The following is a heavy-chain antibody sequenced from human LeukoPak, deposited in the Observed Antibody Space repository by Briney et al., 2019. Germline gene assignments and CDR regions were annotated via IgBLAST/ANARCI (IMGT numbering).Heavy chain of an antibody. CDR2: IYPGDSDT. CDR3: ARRELWSGYYSFDY. V-gene: IGHV5-51*01. D-gene: IGHD3-3*01. Sequence: GESLKISCKGSGYTFTSYWIGWVRQMPGKGLEWMGIIYPGDSDTRYSPSFQGQVTISADKSISTAYLQWSSLKASDTAMYYCARRELWSGYYSFDYWGQGTLSPSPQ. CDR1: GYTFTSYW. J-gene: IGHJ4*02.